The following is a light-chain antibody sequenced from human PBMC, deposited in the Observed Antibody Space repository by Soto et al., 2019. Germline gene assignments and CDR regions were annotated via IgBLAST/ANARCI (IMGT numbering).Light chain of an antibody. J-gene: IGLJ2*01. CDR3: QVWDSSSDHVV. V-gene: IGLV3-21*02. Sequence: SSELTQPPSVSVAPGQTARITCGGNNIGSKSVHCYQQKPGQAPVLVVYDDSDRPSGIPERFSGSNSGNTATLTISRVEAGDEADYYCQVWDSSSDHVVFGGGTQLTVL. CDR1: NIGSKS. CDR2: DDS.